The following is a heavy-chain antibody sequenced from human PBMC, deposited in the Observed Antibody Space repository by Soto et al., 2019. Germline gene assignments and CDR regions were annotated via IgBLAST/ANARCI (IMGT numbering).Heavy chain of an antibody. CDR1: AYTFTSNC. J-gene: IGHJ4*02. Sequence: GESLKISCKGSAYTFTSNCIGWVRQMPGKGLEWMGVIYPGDSDTRYSPSLQGQVTISVDKSINAAYLQWSSLKASDSAMYYCATTGTTGYYFDSWGQGTLVTVSS. V-gene: IGHV5-51*01. CDR3: ATTGTTGYYFDS. CDR2: IYPGDSDT. D-gene: IGHD1-1*01.